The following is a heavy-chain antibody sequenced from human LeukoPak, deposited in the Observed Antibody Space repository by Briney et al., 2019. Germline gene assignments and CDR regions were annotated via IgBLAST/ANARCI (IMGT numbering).Heavy chain of an antibody. CDR3: ARVRGYCSGGSC. CDR1: GGSITSSKYY. CDR2: IYYGGST. D-gene: IGHD2-15*01. J-gene: IGHJ4*02. V-gene: IGHV4-39*07. Sequence: PSETLSLTCTVSGGSITSSKYYWGWIRQPPGKGLEWIGNIYYGGSTYYNPSLKSRVTMSIDTSKNQFSLKLSSVTAADTAVYYCARVRGYCSGGSCWGQGTLVTVSS.